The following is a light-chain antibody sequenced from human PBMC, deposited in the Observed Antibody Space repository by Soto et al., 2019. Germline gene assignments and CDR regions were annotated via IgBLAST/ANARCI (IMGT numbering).Light chain of an antibody. Sequence: EIVLTQSPLSLPVTPGEPASISFSSIQSLLHSNGYNYLDWYLQKPGQSPQLLIYLGSNRASGVPDRFSGSGSGTDFTLKISRVEAEDVGVYYCMQPLQSWTFGQGSKVDNK. J-gene: IGKJ1*01. CDR1: QSLLHSNGYNY. CDR3: MQPLQSWT. CDR2: LGS. V-gene: IGKV2-28*01.